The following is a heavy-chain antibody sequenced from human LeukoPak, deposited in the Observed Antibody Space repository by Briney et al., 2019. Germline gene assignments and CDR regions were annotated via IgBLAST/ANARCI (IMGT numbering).Heavy chain of an antibody. V-gene: IGHV3-7*03. D-gene: IGHD1-26*01. CDR3: ARSGYSHSWDY. CDR1: GFTFSRYW. Sequence: GGSLRLSCAASGFTFSRYWMSWVRQAPGKGLEWVANIKEDGGEIHFVDSMKGRFTISRDNAKNSLYLQMNSLRGDDTAVYYCARSGYSHSWDYWGQGTLVIVSS. CDR2: IKEDGGEI. J-gene: IGHJ4*02.